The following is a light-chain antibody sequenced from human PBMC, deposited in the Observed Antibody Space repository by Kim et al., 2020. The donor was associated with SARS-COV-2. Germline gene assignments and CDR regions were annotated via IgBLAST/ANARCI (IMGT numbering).Light chain of an antibody. CDR2: LNRDGSH. J-gene: IGLJ3*02. Sequence: ASVKLTCTLSSGHSSYAIAWHQQRPEKGPRYLMNLNRDGSHTKGDGIPDRFSGSSSGAERYLTISSLQSEDEADYYCQTWDTGIRVFGGGTKLTVL. V-gene: IGLV4-69*01. CDR1: SGHSSYA. CDR3: QTWDTGIRV.